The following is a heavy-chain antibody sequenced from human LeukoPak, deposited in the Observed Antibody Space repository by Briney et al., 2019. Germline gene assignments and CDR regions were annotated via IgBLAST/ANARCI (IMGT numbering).Heavy chain of an antibody. D-gene: IGHD3-22*01. CDR3: ATPGGDSSGYYVFPLGY. Sequence: SGGSLRLSCAASGFTLSSYWMSWVRQAPGKGLEWVANIKQDGSEKYYVDSVKGRFTISRDNAKNSLYLQMNSLRAEDTAVYYCATPGGDSSGYYVFPLGYWGQGTLVTVSS. CDR2: IKQDGSEK. J-gene: IGHJ4*02. V-gene: IGHV3-7*03. CDR1: GFTLSSYW.